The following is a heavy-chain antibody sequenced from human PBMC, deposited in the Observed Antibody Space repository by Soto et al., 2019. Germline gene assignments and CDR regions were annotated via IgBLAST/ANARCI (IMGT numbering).Heavy chain of an antibody. J-gene: IGHJ4*02. V-gene: IGHV5-10-1*01. CDR2: IDPSDSYT. CDR3: ARDGSYDSTGYTDY. Sequence: PGGSLKISCKGSVYSFTSYWINWVRQMPGKGLEWMGRIDPSDSYTNYSPSFQGHVTISADKSISTAYLQWSSLKASDTAMYYCARDGSYDSTGYTDYWGQGTLVTVSS. D-gene: IGHD3-22*01. CDR1: VYSFTSYW.